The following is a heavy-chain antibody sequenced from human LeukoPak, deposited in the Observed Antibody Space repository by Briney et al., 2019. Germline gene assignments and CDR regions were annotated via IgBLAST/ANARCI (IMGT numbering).Heavy chain of an antibody. J-gene: IGHJ4*02. D-gene: IGHD5-18*01. Sequence: SETLSLTCTVSGDSITGYYWTWVRQPPGKGLEWMGYVYHTGTSNYNPSVRSRITMSVDTSKNQYSMKLTSVTAADTAVYFCARALDTWSALDYWGLGTLVTVSS. CDR3: ARALDTWSALDY. V-gene: IGHV4-59*01. CDR2: VYHTGTS. CDR1: GDSITGYY.